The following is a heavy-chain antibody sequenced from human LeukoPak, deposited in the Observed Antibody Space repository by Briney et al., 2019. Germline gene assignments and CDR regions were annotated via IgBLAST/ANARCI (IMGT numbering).Heavy chain of an antibody. CDR3: ASDDYGDTGLDAFDI. V-gene: IGHV3-66*01. J-gene: IGHJ3*02. Sequence: GGSLRLSCAASGFTFSSNYMSWVRQAPGKGLEWVSVIYSGGSTYYSDSVKGRFTISRDNSKNTLYLQMNSLRAEDTAVFYCASDDYGDTGLDAFDIWGQGTMVTVSS. CDR1: GFTFSSNY. CDR2: IYSGGST. D-gene: IGHD4-17*01.